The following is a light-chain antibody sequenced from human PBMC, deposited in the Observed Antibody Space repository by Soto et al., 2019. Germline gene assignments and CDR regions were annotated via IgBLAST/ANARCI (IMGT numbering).Light chain of an antibody. J-gene: IGKJ1*01. Sequence: ISLTQSASTLSLYPGERATLSCRASQSISTYLAWYQHKPGQAPRLLIFDASQRATGIPARFRGSGSGTDFTLSISSLEPEDFAVYYCQQRTDRPPWTFGQGTKVDIK. CDR3: QQRTDRPPWT. CDR1: QSISTY. CDR2: DAS. V-gene: IGKV3-11*01.